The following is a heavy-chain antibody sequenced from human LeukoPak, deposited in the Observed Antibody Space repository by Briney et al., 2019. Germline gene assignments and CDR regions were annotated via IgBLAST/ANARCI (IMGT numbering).Heavy chain of an antibody. J-gene: IGHJ3*02. CDR3: ARAITIFGADAFDI. CDR2: IIWSSGVI. D-gene: IGHD3-3*01. V-gene: IGHV3-9*01. Sequence: GRSLRLSCAASGFTFDDCAMHWVRQLPGKGLQWVSGIIWSSGVIAYADFVKGRFTISRDNTKNSLYLQMNSLRAEDTAVYYCARAITIFGADAFDIWGQGTMVTVSS. CDR1: GFTFDDCA.